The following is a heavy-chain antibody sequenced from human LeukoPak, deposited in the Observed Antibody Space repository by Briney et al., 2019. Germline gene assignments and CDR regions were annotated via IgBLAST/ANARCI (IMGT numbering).Heavy chain of an antibody. Sequence: PSETLSLTCTVSGGSISSYYWSWIRQPPGKGLEWIGYIYYSGSTNYNPSLKSRVIISVDTSKNQFSLKLSSVIAADTAVYYCARSRTTMIRGSPNWSFDYWDQGILVTVSS. D-gene: IGHD3-10*01. CDR3: ARSRTTMIRGSPNWSFDY. CDR2: IYYSGST. V-gene: IGHV4-59*01. J-gene: IGHJ4*02. CDR1: GGSISSYY.